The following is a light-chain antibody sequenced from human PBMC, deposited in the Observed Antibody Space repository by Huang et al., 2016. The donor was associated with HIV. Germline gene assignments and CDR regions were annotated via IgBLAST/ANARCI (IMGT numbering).Light chain of an antibody. CDR2: GAS. CDR1: QDIRNY. J-gene: IGKJ2*01. V-gene: IGKV1-33*01. Sequence: IQMTQSPASLSASVVDRVTISCQASQDIRNYLNWYQQKPGKAPKLLIYGASNFETGVPSRFSGNGSGTDFTITISSLQSEDIATYYCQQYDNLYTFGQGTKLEIK. CDR3: QQYDNLYT.